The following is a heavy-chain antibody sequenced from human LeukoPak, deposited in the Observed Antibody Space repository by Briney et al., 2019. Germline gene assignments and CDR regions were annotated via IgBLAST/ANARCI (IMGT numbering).Heavy chain of an antibody. J-gene: IGHJ4*02. CDR3: ASPYGGATGEAFDY. D-gene: IGHD1-26*01. CDR2: ISSSSRSYI. V-gene: IGHV3-21*01. CDR1: GFTFMTYS. Sequence: PGGSLRLSCAASGFTFMTYSMNWVRQAPGKGLEWVSSISSSSRSYIYYADSVKGRFTISRDNAKNSLYLQMNSLRAEDTAVYYCASPYGGATGEAFDYWGQGTLVTVSS.